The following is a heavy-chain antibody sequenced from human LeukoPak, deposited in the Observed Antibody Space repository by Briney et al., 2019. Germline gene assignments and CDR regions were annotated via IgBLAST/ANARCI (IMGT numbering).Heavy chain of an antibody. D-gene: IGHD2-2*02. V-gene: IGHV4-34*01. J-gene: IGHJ6*03. CDR1: GGSFSGYY. CDR3: ARTQDIVVVPAAIDYYYMDV. Sequence: SETLSLTCAVYGGSFSGYYWSWIRQPPGKGLEWIGEINHSGSTNYNPSLKSRVTISVDTSKNQFSLKLSSVTAADTAVYYCARTQDIVVVPAAIDYYYMDVWGKGTTVTVSS. CDR2: INHSGST.